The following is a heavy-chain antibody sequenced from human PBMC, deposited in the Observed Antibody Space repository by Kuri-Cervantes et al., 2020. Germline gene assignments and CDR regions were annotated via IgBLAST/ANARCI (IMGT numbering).Heavy chain of an antibody. CDR1: GFTFSSYA. J-gene: IGHJ6*02. V-gene: IGHV3-23*01. CDR2: ISGSGGST. Sequence: GESLKISCAASGFTFSSYAMSWVRQAPGKGLEWVSAISGSGGSTYYADSVKGRFTISRDNSKNTLYLQMNSLRAEDTAVYYCARWAYDSYYYYGMDVWGQGTTVTVSS. D-gene: IGHD3-22*01. CDR3: ARWAYDSYYYYGMDV.